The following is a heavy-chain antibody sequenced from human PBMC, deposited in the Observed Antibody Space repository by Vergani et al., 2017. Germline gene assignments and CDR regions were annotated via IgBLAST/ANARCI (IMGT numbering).Heavy chain of an antibody. D-gene: IGHD5-18*01. CDR2: IWYDGSNK. CDR1: GFTFSSYS. Sequence: VQLVESGGGLVKPGGSLRLSCAASGFTFSSYSMNWVRQAPGKGLEWVAVIWYDGSNKYYADSVKGRFTISRDNSKNTLYLQMNSLRAEDTAVYYCARADTAPYFDYWGQGTLVTVSS. V-gene: IGHV3-33*08. CDR3: ARADTAPYFDY. J-gene: IGHJ4*02.